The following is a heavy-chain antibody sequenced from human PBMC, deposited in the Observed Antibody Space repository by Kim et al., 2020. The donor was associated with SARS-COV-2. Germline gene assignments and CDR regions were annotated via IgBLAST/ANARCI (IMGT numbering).Heavy chain of an antibody. D-gene: IGHD3-10*01. Sequence: ASVKVSCKASGYTFTGYYMHWVRQAPGQGLEWMGRINPNSGGTNYAQKFQGRVTMTRDTSISTAYMELSRLRSDDTVVYYCARERRDYYGSGRGGMDVWGQGTTVTVPS. J-gene: IGHJ6*02. CDR1: GYTFTGYY. CDR2: INPNSGGT. CDR3: ARERRDYYGSGRGGMDV. V-gene: IGHV1-2*05.